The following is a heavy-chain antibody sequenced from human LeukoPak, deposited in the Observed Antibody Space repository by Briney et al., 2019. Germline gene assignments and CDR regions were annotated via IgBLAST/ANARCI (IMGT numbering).Heavy chain of an antibody. D-gene: IGHD1-26*01. Sequence: SETLSLTCAVDGGSFGGYYWSWIRQPPGKGLEWIGEINHSGSTNDNPSLNSRVTISVDTSKNQFSLKLKSVTAADTAVYYCARGAGATPRGSYYYTDVWGKGTTVTVSS. V-gene: IGHV4-34*01. J-gene: IGHJ6*03. CDR1: GGSFGGYY. CDR3: ARGAGATPRGSYYYTDV. CDR2: INHSGST.